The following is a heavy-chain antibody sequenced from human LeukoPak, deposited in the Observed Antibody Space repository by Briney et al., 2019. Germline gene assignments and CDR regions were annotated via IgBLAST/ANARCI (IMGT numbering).Heavy chain of an antibody. J-gene: IGHJ4*02. D-gene: IGHD3-22*01. CDR2: ISNDGGGT. Sequence: GGSLRLSCAASGFIFNNYGLVWVRQAPGKGLEWVSAISNDGGGTTYADFVQGRFSVSRDNSKNTLFLQMNSLRAEDTALYYCAKGSSGYFFDLWGQGTLVTVSS. V-gene: IGHV3-23*01. CDR1: GFIFNNYG. CDR3: AKGSSGYFFDL.